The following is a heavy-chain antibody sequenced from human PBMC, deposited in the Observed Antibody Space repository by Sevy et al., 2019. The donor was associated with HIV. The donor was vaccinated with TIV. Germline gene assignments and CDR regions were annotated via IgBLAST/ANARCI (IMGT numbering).Heavy chain of an antibody. CDR3: AKDRKVLLVVYAIPFDVFDI. CDR2: IRYDVSNE. CDR1: GFTFSNHG. D-gene: IGHD2-8*02. V-gene: IGHV3-30*02. Sequence: GGSLRLSCAASGFTFSNHGMHWVRQAPGKGLEWVAFIRYDVSNEYYGDSVKGRFTISRDNSKDTLYLQMNSLRPEDTAVYFCAKDRKVLLVVYAIPFDVFDIWGHGTMVTVSS. J-gene: IGHJ3*02.